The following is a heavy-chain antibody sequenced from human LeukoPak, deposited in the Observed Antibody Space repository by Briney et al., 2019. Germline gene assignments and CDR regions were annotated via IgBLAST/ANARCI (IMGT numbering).Heavy chain of an antibody. J-gene: IGHJ4*02. CDR2: IIPIFGTA. Sequence: SVKVSCKASGGTFSSYVINWVRQAPGQGLEWMGGIIPIFGTANYAQKFQGRVTLTRDMSTSTDYLELSSLRSEDTAVYYCARGHYYGSGSYYVHWGQGTLITVSS. D-gene: IGHD3-10*01. V-gene: IGHV1-69*05. CDR1: GGTFSSYV. CDR3: ARGHYYGSGSYYVH.